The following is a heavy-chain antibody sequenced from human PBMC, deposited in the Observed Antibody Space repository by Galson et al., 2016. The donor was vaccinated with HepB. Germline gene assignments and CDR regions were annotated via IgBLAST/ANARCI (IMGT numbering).Heavy chain of an antibody. Sequence: SLRLSCAVSGFTFNTYSMNWVRQAPGKGLEWVSYITTSGSNIDYGDSVKGRFTISRDNAKNSLYLQMNSLRAEDTAVYYCARDRIVGAKVYSDAFDIWGQGTMVTVSS. D-gene: IGHD1-26*01. CDR1: GFTFNTYS. CDR2: ITTSGSNI. CDR3: ARDRIVGAKVYSDAFDI. V-gene: IGHV3-48*04. J-gene: IGHJ3*02.